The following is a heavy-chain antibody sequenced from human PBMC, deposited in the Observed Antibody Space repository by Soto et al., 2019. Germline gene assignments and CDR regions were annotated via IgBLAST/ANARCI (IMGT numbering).Heavy chain of an antibody. CDR1: GFTFSNAW. D-gene: IGHD3-3*01. J-gene: IGHJ6*03. V-gene: IGHV3-15*01. Sequence: GGSLRLSCAASGFTFSNAWMSWVRQAPGKGLEWVGRIKSKTDGGATDYAAPVKGRFTISRDDSKNTLYLQMNSLKTEDTAVYYCTTESYDFWSGYYMDVWGKGTTVTVSS. CDR2: IKSKTDGGAT. CDR3: TTESYDFWSGYYMDV.